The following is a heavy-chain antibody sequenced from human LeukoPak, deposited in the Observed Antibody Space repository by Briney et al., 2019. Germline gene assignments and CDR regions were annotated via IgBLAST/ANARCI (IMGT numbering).Heavy chain of an antibody. V-gene: IGHV3-11*01. Sequence: GGSLRLSCAASGFTFSDYYMSWIRQAPGKGLEWVSYISSSGSTIYYADSVKGRFTISRDNAKSSLYLQMNSLRAEDTAVYYCAVQLLPHDAFDIWGQGAMVTVSS. CDR3: AVQLLPHDAFDI. J-gene: IGHJ3*02. CDR1: GFTFSDYY. D-gene: IGHD2-2*01. CDR2: ISSSGSTI.